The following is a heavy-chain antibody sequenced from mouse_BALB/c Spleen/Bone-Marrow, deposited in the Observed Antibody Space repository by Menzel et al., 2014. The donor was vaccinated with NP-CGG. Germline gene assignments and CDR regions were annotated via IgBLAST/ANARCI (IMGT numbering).Heavy chain of an antibody. V-gene: IGHV3-2*02. D-gene: IGHD2-3*01. CDR2: ISYSGST. J-gene: IGHJ3*01. CDR1: GYSIXRDYA. Sequence: EVMLVESGPGLVKPSQSLSLTCTVTGYSIXRDYAWNWIRQFPGNELEWMGYISYSGSTTYNPSLKSRISITRDTSKNQFFLQLNSVTTEDTATYYCARSSSYDRDVGFAYWGQGTLVTVSA. CDR3: ARSSSYDRDVGFAY.